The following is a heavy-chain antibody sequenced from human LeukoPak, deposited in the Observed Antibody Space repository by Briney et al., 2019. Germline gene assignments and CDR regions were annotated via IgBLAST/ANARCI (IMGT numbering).Heavy chain of an antibody. CDR2: INHSGST. D-gene: IGHD2-8*01. J-gene: IGHJ4*02. Sequence: SETLSLTCTVSGGSISSYYWSWIRQPPGKGLEWIGEINHSGSTNYNPSLKSRVTISVDTSKNQFSLKLSSVTAADTAVYYCARGHCTNGVCYYFDYWGQGTLVTVSS. CDR1: GGSISSYY. CDR3: ARGHCTNGVCYYFDY. V-gene: IGHV4-34*01.